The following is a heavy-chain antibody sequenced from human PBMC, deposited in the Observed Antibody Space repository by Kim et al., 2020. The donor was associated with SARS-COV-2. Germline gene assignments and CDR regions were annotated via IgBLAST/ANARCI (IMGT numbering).Heavy chain of an antibody. CDR2: INTETGTP. CDR1: GYSFTDYG. CDR3: ARAIPHQSESGYSYCYPRHSDS. D-gene: IGHD5-18*01. V-gene: IGHV7-4-1*02. J-gene: IGHJ4*02. Sequence: ASVKVSCKASGYSFTDYGITWVRQAPGQGLEWMGWINTETGTPTYAQDFTGRFVFSLDTSVSTSHLQINSLRTDDTAVYYCARAIPHQSESGYSYCYPRHSDSWGQGTLVTVSS.